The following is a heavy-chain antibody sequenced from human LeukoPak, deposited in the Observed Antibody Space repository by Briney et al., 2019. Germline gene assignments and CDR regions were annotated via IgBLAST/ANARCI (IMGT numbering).Heavy chain of an antibody. J-gene: IGHJ4*02. CDR2: IKPDGSLI. D-gene: IGHD3-22*01. CDR1: GFTFSSYW. Sequence: GGSLRLSCAASGFTFSSYWMTWVRQGPGKGLEWVANIKPDGSLIYYVDSVKGRFTISRDNAKNSLYLQMNSLRAEDTAVYYCAKVRVVVIDAFEYWGQGTLVTVSS. V-gene: IGHV3-7*03. CDR3: AKVRVVVIDAFEY.